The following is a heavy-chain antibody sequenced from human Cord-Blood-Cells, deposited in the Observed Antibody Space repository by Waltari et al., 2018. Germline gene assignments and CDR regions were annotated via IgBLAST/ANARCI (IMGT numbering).Heavy chain of an antibody. CDR1: GGSISSSSYY. J-gene: IGHJ4*02. CDR2: ISYSGST. V-gene: IGHV4-39*07. Sequence: QLQLQESGPGLVKPSETLSLTCTVSGGSISSSSYYWGWIRQPPGKGLVWIGGISYSGSTYYNPSLRSRVTISVETSKNEFSLELRSVTAADTAVYCWARHGPVAGTSDYWGQGTLVTVSS. CDR3: ARHGPVAGTSDY. D-gene: IGHD6-19*01.